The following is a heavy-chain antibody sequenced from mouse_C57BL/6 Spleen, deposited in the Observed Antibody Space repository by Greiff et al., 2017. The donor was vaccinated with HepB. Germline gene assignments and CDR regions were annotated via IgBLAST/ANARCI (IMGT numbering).Heavy chain of an antibody. D-gene: IGHD3-2*02. V-gene: IGHV1-53*01. Sequence: QVHVKQPGTELVKPGASVKLSCKASGYTFTSYWMHWVKQRPGQGLEWIGNINPSNGGTNYNEKFKSKATLTVDKSSSTAYMQLSSLTSEDSAVYYCARPTAQASFAYWGQGTLVTVSA. J-gene: IGHJ3*01. CDR2: INPSNGGT. CDR3: ARPTAQASFAY. CDR1: GYTFTSYW.